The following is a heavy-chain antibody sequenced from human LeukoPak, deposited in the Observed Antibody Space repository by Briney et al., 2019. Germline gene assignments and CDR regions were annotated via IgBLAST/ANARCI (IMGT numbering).Heavy chain of an antibody. V-gene: IGHV3-7*01. CDR1: GLRFNTLW. Sequence: GGSLRPSCAASGLRFNTLWMSWVRQAPGKGLEWVANINEGGSAEYYAESVKGRFTISRDNAKNSVHLQMNSLRAEDTAVYYCARDWELSRDYWGQGTLVTVSS. J-gene: IGHJ4*02. CDR3: ARDWELSRDY. D-gene: IGHD1-7*01. CDR2: INEGGSAE.